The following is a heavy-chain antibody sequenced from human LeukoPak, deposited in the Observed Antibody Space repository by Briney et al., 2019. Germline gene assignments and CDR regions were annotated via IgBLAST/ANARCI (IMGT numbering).Heavy chain of an antibody. J-gene: IGHJ4*02. CDR1: GFTFSSYA. CDR3: ARDNPPDY. V-gene: IGHV3-7*03. CDR2: IKQDGSEK. Sequence: GGSLRLSCAVSGFTFSSYATHWVRQAPGKGLEWVANIKQDGSEKSYVESVRGRFTISRDNAKNSLYLQLNSLRAEDTALYYCARDNPPDYWGQGTLVTVSS.